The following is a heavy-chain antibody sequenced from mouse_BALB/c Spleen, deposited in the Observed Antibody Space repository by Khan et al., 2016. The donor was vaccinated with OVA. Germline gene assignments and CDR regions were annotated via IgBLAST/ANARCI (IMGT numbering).Heavy chain of an antibody. CDR1: GYIFTNHG. V-gene: IGHV9-3-1*01. CDR3: ARVGYSGTMDY. D-gene: IGHD2-14*01. CDR2: INTYSGEP. Sequence: QIQLVQSGPELKKPGETVKISCKASGYIFTNHGMNWVKQAPGKGLKWMGWINTYSGEPTYVDDFKGRFAFSLETSASTAYLQINNLKNEDTATYFCARVGYSGTMDYRGQGTSVTVSS. J-gene: IGHJ4*01.